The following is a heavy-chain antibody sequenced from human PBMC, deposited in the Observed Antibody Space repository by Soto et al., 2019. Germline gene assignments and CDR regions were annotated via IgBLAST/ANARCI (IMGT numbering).Heavy chain of an antibody. D-gene: IGHD3-9*01. CDR1: GGTFSSYA. J-gene: IGHJ4*02. CDR2: IIPIFGTA. CDR3: ARGLPTIRYFDWPPTDY. V-gene: IGHV1-69*13. Sequence: GASVKVSCKASGGTFSSYAISWVRQAPGQGLEWMGGIIPIFGTANYAQKFQGRVTITADESTSTAYMELSSLRSEDTAVYYCARGLPTIRYFDWPPTDYWGQGTLVTV.